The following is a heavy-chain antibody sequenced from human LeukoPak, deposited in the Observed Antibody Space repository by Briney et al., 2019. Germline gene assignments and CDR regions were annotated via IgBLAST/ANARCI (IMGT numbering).Heavy chain of an antibody. D-gene: IGHD6-19*01. CDR1: GFTFSTYN. J-gene: IGHJ6*03. Sequence: TGGSLRLSCAASGFTFSTYNMNWVRQAPGKGLEWVSSITSSSSYTFYADSVKGRFTISRDNAKNSLYLQMNSLRAEDTAVYYCANGYSSGWGYYYYYMDVWGKGTTVTVSS. CDR3: ANGYSSGWGYYYYYMDV. V-gene: IGHV3-21*01. CDR2: ITSSSSYT.